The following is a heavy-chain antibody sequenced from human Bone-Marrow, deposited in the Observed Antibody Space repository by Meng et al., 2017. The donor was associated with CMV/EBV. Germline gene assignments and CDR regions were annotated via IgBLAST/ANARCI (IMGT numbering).Heavy chain of an antibody. CDR3: ARLCSSTSRPFDY. D-gene: IGHD2-2*01. CDR1: GGTFSSYA. V-gene: IGHV1-69*10. Sequence: SCKASGGTFSSYAISWVRQAAGQGLEWMGGIIPILGIANYSQKLQGRVTMTTDTSTSTVYMELRSLRSDDTAVYYCARLCSSTSRPFDYWGQGTLVTVSS. J-gene: IGHJ4*02. CDR2: IIPILGIA.